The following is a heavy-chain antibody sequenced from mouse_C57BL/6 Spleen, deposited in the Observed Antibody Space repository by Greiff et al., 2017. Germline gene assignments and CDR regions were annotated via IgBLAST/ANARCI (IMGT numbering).Heavy chain of an antibody. V-gene: IGHV1-15*01. Sequence: QVQLQQSGAELVRPGASVTLSCKASGYTFTDYEMHWVKQTPVHGLEWIGAIDPETGGTAYNQKFKGKAILTADKSSSTAYMELRSLTSEDSAVYYGTKYYGSSYEVWFAYWGQGTLVTVSA. J-gene: IGHJ3*01. CDR2: IDPETGGT. CDR3: TKYYGSSYEVWFAY. CDR1: GYTFTDYE. D-gene: IGHD1-1*01.